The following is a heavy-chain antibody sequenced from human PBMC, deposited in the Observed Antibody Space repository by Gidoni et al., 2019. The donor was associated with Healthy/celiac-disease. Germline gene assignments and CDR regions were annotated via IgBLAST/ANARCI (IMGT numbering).Heavy chain of an antibody. J-gene: IGHJ4*02. CDR1: GGSISSSSYY. D-gene: IGHD3-10*01. V-gene: IGHV4-39*07. CDR2: IYYSGST. Sequence: QLQLQESGPGLVKPSETLSLTCTVSGGSISSSSYYWGWIRQPPGKGLEWIGSIYYSGSTYYNPSLKSRVTISVDTSKNQFSLKLSSVTAADTAVYYCARGVVWFGGVDYWGQGTLVTVSS. CDR3: ARGVVWFGGVDY.